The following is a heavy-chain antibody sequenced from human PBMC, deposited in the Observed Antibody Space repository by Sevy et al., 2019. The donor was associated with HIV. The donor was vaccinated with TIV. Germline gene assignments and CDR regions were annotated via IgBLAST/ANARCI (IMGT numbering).Heavy chain of an antibody. CDR1: GFTFSGSA. D-gene: IGHD4-17*01. CDR2: IRSKANSYAT. J-gene: IGHJ4*02. CDR3: TRLAAQRYGDYVD. V-gene: IGHV3-73*01. Sequence: GGSLRLSCAASGFTFSGSAMHWVRQASGKGLEWVGRIRSKANSYATAYAASVKGRFTISRDDSKNTAYLQMNSLKTEDTAVYYCTRLAAQRYGDYVDWGQGTLVTVSS.